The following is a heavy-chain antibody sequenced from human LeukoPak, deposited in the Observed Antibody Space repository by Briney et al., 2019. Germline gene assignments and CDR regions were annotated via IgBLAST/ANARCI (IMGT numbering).Heavy chain of an antibody. Sequence: RAGGSLRLSCAASGFTFSNYWMTWVRQAPGKGLEWVANIKEDGSRKNYVDSVKGRFTISRDNAKNSLYLQMNGLRGEDTAVYYCATPLDYYDSSGYHQGGDWGQGTLVTVSS. CDR1: GFTFSNYW. CDR3: ATPLDYYDSSGYHQGGD. D-gene: IGHD3-22*01. V-gene: IGHV3-7*03. J-gene: IGHJ4*02. CDR2: IKEDGSRK.